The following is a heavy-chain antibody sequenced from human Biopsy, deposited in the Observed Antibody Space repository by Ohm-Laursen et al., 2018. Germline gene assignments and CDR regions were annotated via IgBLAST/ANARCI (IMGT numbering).Heavy chain of an antibody. CDR2: INPNSGGT. CDR1: GYTFAGYY. D-gene: IGHD6-19*01. V-gene: IGHV1-2*02. Sequence: SVKVSCKASGYTFAGYYLHWVRQAPGHGLEWMGWINPNSGGTNYAQKFQGRVTMTRDTSISTAYMDLSGLRSDDTAVYYCTRDRGITVAGTLGFNFDYWGQGTLVTVSS. J-gene: IGHJ4*02. CDR3: TRDRGITVAGTLGFNFDY.